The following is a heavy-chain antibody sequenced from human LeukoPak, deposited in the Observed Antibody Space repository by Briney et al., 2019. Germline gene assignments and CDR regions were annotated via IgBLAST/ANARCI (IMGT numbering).Heavy chain of an antibody. V-gene: IGHV5-51*01. D-gene: IGHD6-6*01. CDR3: ARHEVGGRVSIAASRQDYYYYYMDV. Sequence: GESLKISCKGSGYSFTSYWIGWVRQMPGKGLEWMGIIYPGDSDTRYSPSFQGQVTISADKSISTAYLQWSGLKASDTAMYYCARHEVGGRVSIAASRQDYYYYYMDVWGKGTTVTVSS. CDR2: IYPGDSDT. J-gene: IGHJ6*03. CDR1: GYSFTSYW.